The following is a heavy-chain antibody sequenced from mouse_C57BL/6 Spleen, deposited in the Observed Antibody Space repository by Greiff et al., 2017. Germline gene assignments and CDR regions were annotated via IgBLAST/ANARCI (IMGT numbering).Heavy chain of an antibody. D-gene: IGHD2-1*01. CDR1: GFTFSSYA. CDR3: ARDRDGTLDY. V-gene: IGHV5-4*01. Sequence: EVKLVESGGGLVKPGGSLKLSCAASGFTFSSYAMSWVRQTPEKRLEWVATISDGGSYTYYPDNVKGRFTISRDNAKNNLYLQMSHLKSEDTAMYYCARDRDGTLDYWGQGTTLTVSS. CDR2: ISDGGSYT. J-gene: IGHJ2*01.